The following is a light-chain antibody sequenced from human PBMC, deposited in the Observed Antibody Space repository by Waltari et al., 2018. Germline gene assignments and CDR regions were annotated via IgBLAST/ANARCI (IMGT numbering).Light chain of an antibody. J-gene: IGKJ4*01. CDR1: QDIRSA. Sequence: AIQLTQSPSSLSASVGDRVTITCRASQDIRSASVWYQQKPGKPPRLLIYDASSLESEVPSRFSGSGSGTDFTLTVDSLQPEDFAIYYCQQSTDYPLTFGGGTRV. CDR3: QQSTDYPLT. CDR2: DAS. V-gene: IGKV1D-13*01.